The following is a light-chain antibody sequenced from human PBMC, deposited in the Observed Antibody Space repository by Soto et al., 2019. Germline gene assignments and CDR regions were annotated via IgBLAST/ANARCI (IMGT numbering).Light chain of an antibody. CDR1: SSDVGGYNY. CDR2: DVS. Sequence: QSVLTQPPSASGSPGQSVTISCTGTSSDVGGYNYVSWYQQHPGKAPKLMIYDVSKRPSGVPDRFSGSKSGNTASLTFFGLQAEDEADYYCSSYAGSNNVFGTGTKVHRP. J-gene: IGLJ1*01. CDR3: SSYAGSNNV. V-gene: IGLV2-8*01.